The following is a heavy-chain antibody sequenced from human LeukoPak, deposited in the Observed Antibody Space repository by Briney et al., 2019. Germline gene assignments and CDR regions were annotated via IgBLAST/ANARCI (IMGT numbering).Heavy chain of an antibody. CDR2: ISGSGGST. V-gene: IGHV3-23*01. D-gene: IGHD3-22*01. Sequence: GGSLRLSCAASGFTFSSYAMSWVRQAPGKGLEWVSAISGSGGSTYYADSVKGRFTISRDNSKNTLYPQMNSLRAEDTAVYYCAKCTNYYDSSGYYYFDYWGQGTLVTVSS. CDR3: AKCTNYYDSSGYYYFDY. CDR1: GFTFSSYA. J-gene: IGHJ4*02.